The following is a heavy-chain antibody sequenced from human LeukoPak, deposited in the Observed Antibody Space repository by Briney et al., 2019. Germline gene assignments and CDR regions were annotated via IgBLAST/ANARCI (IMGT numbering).Heavy chain of an antibody. CDR1: GFTFGDYS. V-gene: IGHV4-34*01. CDR3: ARRGGWQAYCGGDCYTDY. Sequence: GSLRLSCTASGFTFGDYSMNWVRQAPGKGLEWIGEINHSGSTNYNPSLKSRVTISVDTSKNQFSLKLSSVTAADTAVYYCARRGGWQAYCGGDCYTDYWGQGTLVTVSS. D-gene: IGHD2-21*02. CDR2: INHSGST. J-gene: IGHJ4*02.